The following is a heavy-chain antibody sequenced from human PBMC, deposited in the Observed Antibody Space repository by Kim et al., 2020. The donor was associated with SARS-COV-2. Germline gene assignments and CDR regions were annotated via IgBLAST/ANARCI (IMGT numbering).Heavy chain of an antibody. D-gene: IGHD2-21*02. J-gene: IGHJ4*02. CDR3: ARSYCGGDCVYYFDY. Sequence: SETLSLTCTVSGGSISSYYWSWIRQPPGKGLEWIGYIYYSGSTNYNPSLKSRVTISVDTSKNQFSLKLSSVTAADTAVYYCARSYCGGDCVYYFDYWGQGTLVTVSS. V-gene: IGHV4-59*13. CDR2: IYYSGST. CDR1: GGSISSYY.